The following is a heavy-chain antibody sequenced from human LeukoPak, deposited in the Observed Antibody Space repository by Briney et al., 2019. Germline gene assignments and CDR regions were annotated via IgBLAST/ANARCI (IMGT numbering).Heavy chain of an antibody. D-gene: IGHD3-10*01. V-gene: IGHV4-39*01. J-gene: IGHJ5*02. Sequence: SETLSLTCTVSGGSIRSSYYYWGWIRQPPGKGLEWIGSIYDSGSTYYNPSLKSRVTIAVDTSKNQFYLKLNSVTAADQAVYYCARHYGPWGQGTLVTVSS. CDR2: IYDSGST. CDR3: ARHYGP. CDR1: GGSIRSSYYY.